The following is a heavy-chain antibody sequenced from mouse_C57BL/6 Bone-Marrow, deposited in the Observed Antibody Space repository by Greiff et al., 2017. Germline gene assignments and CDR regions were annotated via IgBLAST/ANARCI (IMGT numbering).Heavy chain of an antibody. V-gene: IGHV1-64*01. D-gene: IGHD2-3*01. CDR1: GYTFPSYW. CDR2: IHPNSGST. J-gene: IGHJ2*01. Sequence: VQLQQPGAELVKPGASVKLSCKASGYTFPSYWMHWVKQRPGQGLEWIGMIHPNSGSTNYNEKFKSKATLTVDKSSSTAYMQLSSLTSEDSAVYYCSRDDGLYYFDYWGQGTTLTVSS. CDR3: SRDDGLYYFDY.